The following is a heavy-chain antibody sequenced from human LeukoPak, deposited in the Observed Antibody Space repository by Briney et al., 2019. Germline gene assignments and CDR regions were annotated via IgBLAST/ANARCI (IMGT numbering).Heavy chain of an antibody. D-gene: IGHD6-13*01. CDR2: INAGNGNT. J-gene: IGHJ5*02. V-gene: IGHV1-3*01. CDR1: GYTFTSYA. CDR3: ARLRGIAAAGSRAWFDP. Sequence: GASVKVSCKASGYTFTSYAMHWVRQAPGQRLEWMGWINAGNGNTKYSQKFQGRVTITRDTSASTAYMELSSLRSEDTAVYYCARLRGIAAAGSRAWFDPWGQGTLVTVSS.